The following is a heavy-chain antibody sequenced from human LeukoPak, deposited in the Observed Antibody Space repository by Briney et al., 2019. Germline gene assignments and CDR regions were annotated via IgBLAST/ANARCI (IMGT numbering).Heavy chain of an antibody. J-gene: IGHJ4*02. Sequence: GGSLRLSCAVSGFSFSNYWMTWVRQAPGKGLEWVANINQDGSEKNYVDSVKGRFTISRDNAKTSLYLQMNSLRVEDTAVYYCARSEEWGQGTLVTVSS. CDR2: INQDGSEK. CDR3: ARSEE. CDR1: GFSFSNYW. V-gene: IGHV3-7*05.